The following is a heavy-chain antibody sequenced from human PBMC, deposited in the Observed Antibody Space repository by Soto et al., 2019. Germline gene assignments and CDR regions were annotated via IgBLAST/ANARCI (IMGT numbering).Heavy chain of an antibody. CDR2: ISYSGST. D-gene: IGHD1-26*01. V-gene: IGHV4-30-4*01. CDR3: SRIPTLNSPAPFDS. CDR1: GGCFSSADYY. Sequence: PSETLSLTCTVSGGCFSSADYYWTWIRQPPGKGLEWIGHISYSGSTSYNPSLKSRVIISLDTSKNQFSLKLSSVTAADTAVYYCSRIPTLNSPAPFDSWGQGTLVTVS. J-gene: IGHJ4*02.